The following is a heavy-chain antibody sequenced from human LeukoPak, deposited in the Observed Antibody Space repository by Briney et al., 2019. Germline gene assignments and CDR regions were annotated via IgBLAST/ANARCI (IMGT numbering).Heavy chain of an antibody. Sequence: PSETLSLTCTVSGGSISSSSYYWGWIRQPPGTGLEWIGSIYYSGSTYYNPSLKSRVTISVDTSKNQFSLKLSSVTAADTAVYYCARGRPRRDGYRAIYYYYMDVWGKGTTVTVSS. V-gene: IGHV4-39*07. CDR2: IYYSGST. J-gene: IGHJ6*03. D-gene: IGHD5-24*01. CDR3: ARGRPRRDGYRAIYYYYMDV. CDR1: GGSISSSSYY.